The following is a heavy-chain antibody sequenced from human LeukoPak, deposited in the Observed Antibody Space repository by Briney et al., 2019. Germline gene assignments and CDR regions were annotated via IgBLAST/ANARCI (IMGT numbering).Heavy chain of an antibody. Sequence: GGSLRLYCAASGFTFSNAWMSWIRQAPGKGLEWVSYISSSGSTIYYADSVKGRFTTSRDNAKNSLYLQMNSLRAEDTAVYYCARDLARQRSFDYWGQGTLVTVSS. CDR1: GFTFSNAW. CDR3: ARDLARQRSFDY. J-gene: IGHJ4*02. D-gene: IGHD6-6*01. V-gene: IGHV3-11*04. CDR2: ISSSGSTI.